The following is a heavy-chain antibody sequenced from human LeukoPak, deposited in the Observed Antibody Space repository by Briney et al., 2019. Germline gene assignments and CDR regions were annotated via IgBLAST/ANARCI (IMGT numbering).Heavy chain of an antibody. V-gene: IGHV4-34*01. CDR2: INHSGST. J-gene: IGHJ4*02. Sequence: PSETLSLTCAVYGGSFSDYYWSWIRQPPGRGLEWIGEINHSGSTNYNPSLKSRVTISVDTSKNQFSLKLSSVTAADTATYYCARGGSYHGYWGQGTLVTVSS. CDR1: GGSFSDYY. CDR3: ARGGSYHGY. D-gene: IGHD1-26*01.